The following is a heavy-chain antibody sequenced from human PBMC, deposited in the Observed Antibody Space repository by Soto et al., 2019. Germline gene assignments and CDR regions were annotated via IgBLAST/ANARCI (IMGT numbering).Heavy chain of an antibody. Sequence: PGGSLRLSCVASGFIFSSYWMTWVRQAPGRGLEWVANIEQDGSEKYYVDSVRGRFTLSRDNAKNSLYLQMNGLRAEDTAVYYCARVSRSGYYAEYWGQGTLVTVSS. D-gene: IGHD3-3*01. J-gene: IGHJ4*02. CDR3: ARVSRSGYYAEY. V-gene: IGHV3-7*05. CDR2: IEQDGSEK. CDR1: GFIFSSYW.